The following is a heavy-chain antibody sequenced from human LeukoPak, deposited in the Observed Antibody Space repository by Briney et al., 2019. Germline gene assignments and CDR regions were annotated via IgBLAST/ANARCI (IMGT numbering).Heavy chain of an antibody. CDR2: FDREDGER. J-gene: IGHJ4*02. CDR3: ASDYSVH. V-gene: IGHV1-24*01. D-gene: IGHD2-15*01. CDR1: GYSLSEMS. Sequence: ASVKVSCKVSGYSLSEMSIHWVRLAPGKGLEWVANFDREDGERTYAQKFQGRATVTEDTSTDTTYLEMSSLTSEDTAIYYCASDYSVHWGQGTLVTVSA.